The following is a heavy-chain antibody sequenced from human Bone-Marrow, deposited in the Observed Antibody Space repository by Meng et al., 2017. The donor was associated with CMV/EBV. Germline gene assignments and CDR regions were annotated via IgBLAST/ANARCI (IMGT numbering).Heavy chain of an antibody. CDR1: GFRFSAYY. CDR2: INPNNGDT. CDR3: VRDFFNLVDD. Sequence: ASVKVSCKTSGFRFSAYYLHWGRQAPGQGPEWMGWINPNNGDTKFAQRFQGRVTLTRDTSITTAYLEMNNLTLDDTAIYYCVRDFFNLVDDWGQGTRVTVSS. V-gene: IGHV1-2*02. J-gene: IGHJ4*02. D-gene: IGHD5/OR15-5a*01.